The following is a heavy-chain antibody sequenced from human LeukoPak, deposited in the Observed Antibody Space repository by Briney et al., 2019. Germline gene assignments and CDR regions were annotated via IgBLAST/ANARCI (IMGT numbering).Heavy chain of an antibody. CDR3: ARDKTYYYDSSGYYFV. J-gene: IGHJ4*02. Sequence: PGGSLRLSCAASGFTFTSYAMHWVRQAPGQRLEWMGWINAGNGNTKYSQRFQGRVTITRDTSASTAYMELSSLRSEDTAVYYCARDKTYYYDSSGYYFVWGQGTLVTVSS. D-gene: IGHD3-22*01. CDR1: GFTFTSYA. CDR2: INAGNGNT. V-gene: IGHV1-3*01.